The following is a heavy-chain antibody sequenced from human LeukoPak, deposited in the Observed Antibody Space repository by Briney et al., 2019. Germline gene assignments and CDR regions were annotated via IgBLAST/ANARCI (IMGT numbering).Heavy chain of an antibody. CDR3: ARARGGYDFDY. Sequence: GGSLRLSCAASGFTFSSYAMSWVRQAPGKGLEWVANIKQDGSEKYYVDSVKGRFTISRDNAKNSLYLQLNSLRAEDTAVYYCARARGGYDFDYWGQGTLVTVSS. J-gene: IGHJ4*02. V-gene: IGHV3-7*03. D-gene: IGHD5-12*01. CDR2: IKQDGSEK. CDR1: GFTFSSYA.